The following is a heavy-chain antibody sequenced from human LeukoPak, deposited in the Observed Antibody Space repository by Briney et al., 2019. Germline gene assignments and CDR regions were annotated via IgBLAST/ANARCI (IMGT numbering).Heavy chain of an antibody. V-gene: IGHV4-59*01. CDR2: IYYSGST. J-gene: IGHJ4*02. CDR1: GGSISSYY. CDR3: ARLGIYSGSYSDY. D-gene: IGHD1-26*01. Sequence: SETPSLTCTVSGGSISSYYWSWIRQPPGKGLEWIGYIYYSGSTNYNPSLKSRVTISVDTSKNQFSLKLSSVTAADTAVYYCARLGIYSGSYSDYWGQGTLVTVSS.